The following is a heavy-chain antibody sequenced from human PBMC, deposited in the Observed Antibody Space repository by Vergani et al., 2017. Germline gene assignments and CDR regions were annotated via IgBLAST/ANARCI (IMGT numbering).Heavy chain of an antibody. V-gene: IGHV3-11*01. Sequence: QVQLVESGGGLVKPGGYLRLSCAASGFTFSDYYMSWIRQAPGKGLEWVSYISNGGITIYYTDSVKGRFSISRDNAKNSLYLQMNSLRAEDTAVYYCARDQYRGSYYDFWSGYGAFDIWGQGTMVTVSS. CDR1: GFTFSDYY. CDR3: ARDQYRGSYYDFWSGYGAFDI. J-gene: IGHJ3*02. CDR2: ISNGGITI. D-gene: IGHD3-3*01.